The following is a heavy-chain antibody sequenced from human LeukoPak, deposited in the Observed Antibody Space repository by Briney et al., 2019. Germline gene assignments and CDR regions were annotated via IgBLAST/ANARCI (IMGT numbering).Heavy chain of an antibody. V-gene: IGHV1-8*01. D-gene: IGHD2-2*03. J-gene: IGHJ3*02. Sequence: ASVKVSCKASGFTFTNYDINWVRQATGQGLEWIGWMNPRNGNTGYAQKFQGRVTMTRDTSISTAYMELRSLRSEDTAVYYCARVDDLDAFDIWGQGTLVTVSS. CDR3: ARVDDLDAFDI. CDR1: GFTFTNYD. CDR2: MNPRNGNT.